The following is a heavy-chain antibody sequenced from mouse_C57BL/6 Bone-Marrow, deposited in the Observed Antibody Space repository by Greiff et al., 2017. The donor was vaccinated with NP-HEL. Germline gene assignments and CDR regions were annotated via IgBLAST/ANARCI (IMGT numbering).Heavy chain of an antibody. D-gene: IGHD1-1*01. Sequence: EVQLMESGPGLVKPSQSLSLTCSVTGYSITSGYYWNWIRQFPGNKLEWMGYISYDGSNNYNPSLKNRISITRDTSKNQFFLKLNSVTTEDTATYYCAREGDYYYGSSYEFAYWGQGTLVTVSA. CDR1: GYSITSGYY. J-gene: IGHJ3*01. V-gene: IGHV3-6*01. CDR3: AREGDYYYGSSYEFAY. CDR2: ISYDGSN.